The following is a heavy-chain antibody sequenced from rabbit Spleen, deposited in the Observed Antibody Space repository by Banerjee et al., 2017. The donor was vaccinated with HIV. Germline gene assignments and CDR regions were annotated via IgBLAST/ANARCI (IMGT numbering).Heavy chain of an antibody. J-gene: IGHJ4*01. Sequence: QLVESGGGLVQPGGSLTLSCKASGFDFSSYSMSWVRQAPGKGLEWIGYIVPIFGSTYYAIWVNGRFNIFSDNAQNTLYLQLKSLTAADTATYFCARGPPYAGYTTYGYVYFNLWGQGTLVTVS. CDR1: GFDFSSYS. CDR3: ARGPPYAGYTTYGYVYFNL. V-gene: IGHV1S7*01. D-gene: IGHD7-1*01. CDR2: IVPIFGST.